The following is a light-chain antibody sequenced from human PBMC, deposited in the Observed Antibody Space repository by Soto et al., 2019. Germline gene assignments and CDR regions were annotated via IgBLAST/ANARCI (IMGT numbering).Light chain of an antibody. V-gene: IGLV1-44*01. J-gene: IGLJ1*01. CDR3: AAWDDSLNVPVYV. Sequence: QSVLTQPPSASGTPGQRVTISCSGSSSNIGSNTVNWNQQLPGTAPKLLIYSNNQRPSGVPDQFSGSKSGTSASLAISGLQSEDEADFYCAAWDDSLNVPVYVFGTGTKVTVL. CDR2: SNN. CDR1: SSNIGSNT.